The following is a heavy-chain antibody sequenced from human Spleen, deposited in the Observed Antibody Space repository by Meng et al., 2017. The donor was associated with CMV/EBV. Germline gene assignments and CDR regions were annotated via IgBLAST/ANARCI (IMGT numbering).Heavy chain of an antibody. CDR1: GDSISAYY. V-gene: IGHV4-59*01. CDR3: ARGRYSYYDF. CDR2: IYNSGST. D-gene: IGHD3-3*01. J-gene: IGHJ4*02. Sequence: SETLSRTYTVSGDSISAYYWSWIRQPPGKGLEWIGLIYNSGSTNNNPSLKSRVTISVDTSKNQFSLKLSSVTAADTAVYYCARGRYSYYDFWGQGTLVPVSS.